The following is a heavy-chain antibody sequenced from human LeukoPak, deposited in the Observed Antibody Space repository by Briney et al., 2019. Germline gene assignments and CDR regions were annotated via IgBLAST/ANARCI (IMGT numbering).Heavy chain of an antibody. J-gene: IGHJ5*01. V-gene: IGHV1-18*01. Sequence: ASVKVSCKASGYTFTSYGISWVRQAPGQGLEWMGWISAYNGNTNYAQKFQGRVTMTRDTSTSTVYMELSSLRSEDTALYYCARSRATIADCSGGSCYAFDSRGQGTLVTVSS. CDR3: ARSRATIADCSGGSCYAFDS. D-gene: IGHD2-15*01. CDR1: GYTFTSYG. CDR2: ISAYNGNT.